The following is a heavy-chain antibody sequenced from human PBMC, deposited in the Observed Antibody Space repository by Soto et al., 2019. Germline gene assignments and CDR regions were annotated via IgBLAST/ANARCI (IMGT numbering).Heavy chain of an antibody. CDR3: SLSYCGGDCYYAYFDY. CDR1: GYSFTSYW. D-gene: IGHD2-21*01. CDR2: IYPGDSDT. V-gene: IGHV5-51*01. J-gene: IGHJ4*02. Sequence: GESLKISCKGSGYSFTSYWIGWVRQMPGKGLEWMGIIYPGDSDTRYSPSFQGPVTSSADKSISTAYLQWSSLKASDTAMYYCSLSYCGGDCYYAYFDYWGQGTLVTVSS.